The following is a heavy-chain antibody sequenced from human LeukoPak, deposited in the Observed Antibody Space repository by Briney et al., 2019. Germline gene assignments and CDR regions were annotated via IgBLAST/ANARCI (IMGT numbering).Heavy chain of an antibody. D-gene: IGHD3-3*01. V-gene: IGHV4-61*08. J-gene: IGHJ4*02. CDR3: ASRSSIWSGYQDTLYYFDS. CDR2: IYYSGST. CDR1: GGSISSGGYS. Sequence: SETLSRTCTVSGGSISSGGYSWSWIRQPPGKRLEWIGHIYYSGSTNYNPSLKSRVTISVDTSKNQFSLKLSSVTAADTAVYYCASRSSIWSGYQDTLYYFDSWGQGTLVTVSS.